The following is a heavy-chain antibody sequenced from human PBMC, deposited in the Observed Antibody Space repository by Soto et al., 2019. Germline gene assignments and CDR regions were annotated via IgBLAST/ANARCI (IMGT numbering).Heavy chain of an antibody. D-gene: IGHD6-6*01. CDR3: ATDRELEEQLSAFDI. Sequence: QVQLQESGPGLVKPSETLSLTCTVSGGSNSSYYWSWIRQPAGKGLEWIGRIYTSGSTNYNPSLKSRVTMSVDTSKNQFSLKLSSVTAADTAVYYCATDRELEEQLSAFDIWGQGTMVTVSS. J-gene: IGHJ3*02. V-gene: IGHV4-4*07. CDR1: GGSNSSYY. CDR2: IYTSGST.